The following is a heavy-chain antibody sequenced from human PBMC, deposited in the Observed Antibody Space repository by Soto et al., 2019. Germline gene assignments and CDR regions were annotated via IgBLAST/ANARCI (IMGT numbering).Heavy chain of an antibody. J-gene: IGHJ5*02. V-gene: IGHV4-34*01. D-gene: IGHD3-16*02. CDR3: VRGGGFITGGMVWFGP. CDR1: GGSFSGYY. Sequence: SETLSLTCAVYGGSFSGYYWSWIRQPPGKGLEWIGEINHRGTTNYNPSLRSRVTISVDTSKNEFSLRLRSVTAADTAVYYCVRGGGFITGGMVWFGPWGQGTLVAVSS. CDR2: INHRGTT.